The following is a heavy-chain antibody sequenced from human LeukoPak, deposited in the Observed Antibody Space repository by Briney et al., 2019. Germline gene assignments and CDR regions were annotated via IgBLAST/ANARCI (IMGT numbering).Heavy chain of an antibody. D-gene: IGHD4-17*01. V-gene: IGHV1-69*06. J-gene: IGHJ5*02. Sequence: GASVKVSCKASGGTSSIYSINLVRQAPGQGLEWMGGIIPIFDTANYAQKFQGRVTITADKSTSTAYMELTSLRYEDTAVYYCARGLAPATVTTMNNWFDPWGQGTLVTVSS. CDR1: GGTSSIYS. CDR2: IIPIFDTA. CDR3: ARGLAPATVTTMNNWFDP.